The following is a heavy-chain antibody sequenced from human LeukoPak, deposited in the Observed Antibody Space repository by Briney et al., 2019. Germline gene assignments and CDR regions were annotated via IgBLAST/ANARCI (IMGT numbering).Heavy chain of an antibody. J-gene: IGHJ3*02. CDR3: ATAVYCSSTSCYSPNDAFDI. V-gene: IGHV4-39*01. CDR2: IYYSGST. CDR1: GGSISSSSYY. D-gene: IGHD2-2*01. Sequence: SETLSLTCTVSGGSISSSSYYWGWIRQPPGKGLEWIGSIYYSGSTYYNPYLKSRVTISVDTSKNQFSLKLSSVTAADTAVYYCATAVYCSSTSCYSPNDAFDIWGQGTMVTVSS.